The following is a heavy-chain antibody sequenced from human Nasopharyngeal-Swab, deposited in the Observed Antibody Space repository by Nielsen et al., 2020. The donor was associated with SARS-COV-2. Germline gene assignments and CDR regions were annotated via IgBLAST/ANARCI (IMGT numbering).Heavy chain of an antibody. J-gene: IGHJ5*02. V-gene: IGHV4-59*11. Sequence: SETLSLTCTVSGVSITSQYWSWIRQPPGKGLEWIGYISHNSGTSYNPSLKSRVTMFMDTSKNQCSLRLTSVTAADTAVYYCAKEGATGWFDPCGQGTLVTVSS. CDR1: GVSITSQY. CDR2: ISHNSGT. CDR3: AKEGATGWFDP.